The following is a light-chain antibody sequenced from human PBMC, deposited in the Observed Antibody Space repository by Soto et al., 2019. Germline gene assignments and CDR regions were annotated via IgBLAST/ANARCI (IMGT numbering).Light chain of an antibody. V-gene: IGKV3-11*01. CDR2: DAS. CDR3: QQRSNWPPTVT. J-gene: IGKJ5*01. Sequence: IVLTQSPATLTLSPGEKATLSCRPIQIVSSYLAWYQQKPGQAPRLLIYDASNRATGIPARFSGSGSGTDFTLTISSLEPEDFAVYYCQQRSNWPPTVTFGQGTRLEI. CDR1: QIVSSY.